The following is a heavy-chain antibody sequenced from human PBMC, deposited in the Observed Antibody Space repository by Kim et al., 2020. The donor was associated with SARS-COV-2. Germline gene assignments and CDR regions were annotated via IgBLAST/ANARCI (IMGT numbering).Heavy chain of an antibody. J-gene: IGHJ6*02. Sequence: SETLSLTCTVSGGSISSYYWSWIRQPPGKGLEWIGYIYYSGSTNYNPSLKSRGIISVDTSKNQSSLKLSSVTAADTAVYYCARDREDYDILTGTSLGGMDVWGQGTTVTVSS. CDR3: ARDREDYDILTGTSLGGMDV. D-gene: IGHD3-9*01. CDR2: IYYSGST. CDR1: GGSISSYY. V-gene: IGHV4-59*01.